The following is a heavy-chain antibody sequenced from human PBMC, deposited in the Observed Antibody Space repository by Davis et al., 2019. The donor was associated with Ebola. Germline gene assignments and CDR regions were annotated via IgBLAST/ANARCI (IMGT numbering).Heavy chain of an antibody. V-gene: IGHV3-33*01. D-gene: IGHD3-22*01. Sequence: GESLMIPCAASGFTFSSYCIHRVRQAPGQGLEWVAVIWYDGSNKYYADSVKGRFTISRDNSKNTLYLQMNSLRAEDTAVYYCARVSSDYYDSSGYPSDYWGQGTLVTVSS. CDR1: GFTFSSYC. J-gene: IGHJ4*02. CDR3: ARVSSDYYDSSGYPSDY. CDR2: IWYDGSNK.